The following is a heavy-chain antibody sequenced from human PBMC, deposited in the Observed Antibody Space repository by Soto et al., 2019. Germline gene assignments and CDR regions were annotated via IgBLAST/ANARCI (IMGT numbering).Heavy chain of an antibody. J-gene: IGHJ4*02. CDR2: IYHSGST. V-gene: IGHV4-4*02. D-gene: IGHD2-15*01. Sequence: SETLSLTCAVSGGSISSSNWWSWVRQPPGKGLEWIGEIYHSGSTNYNPSLKSRVTISVDKSKNQFSLKLSSVTAADTAVYYCARVRKVAIKVVAATHGLDYWGQGTLVTVSS. CDR1: GGSISSSNW. CDR3: ARVRKVAIKVVAATHGLDY.